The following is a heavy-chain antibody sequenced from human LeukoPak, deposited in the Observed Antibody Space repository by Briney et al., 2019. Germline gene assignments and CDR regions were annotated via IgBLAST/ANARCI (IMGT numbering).Heavy chain of an antibody. Sequence: ASVKVSCKASGYTFTGSYTHWVRQAPGQGLEWMGRINPNSGGTNYAQKFQGRVTMTRDTPIITVYMELTRLRSDDTAVYYCAREEDTAMVTDWFDPWGQGTLVTVSS. V-gene: IGHV1-2*06. CDR1: GYTFTGSY. D-gene: IGHD5-18*01. J-gene: IGHJ5*02. CDR3: AREEDTAMVTDWFDP. CDR2: INPNSGGT.